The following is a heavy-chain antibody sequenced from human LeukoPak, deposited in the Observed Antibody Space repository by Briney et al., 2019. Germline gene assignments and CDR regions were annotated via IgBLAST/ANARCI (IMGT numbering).Heavy chain of an antibody. CDR1: GFSFSIYW. CDR2: INQGGSET. V-gene: IGHV3-7*01. Sequence: GGSLRLSCAASGFSFSIYWMSWVRQAPGQGLEWVANINQGGSETYYVDSVKGRFTISRDNAKNSLFLQLNSLRAEDTAVYYCARSPGVGTVDYWDQGSLVTVSS. D-gene: IGHD3-3*01. J-gene: IGHJ4*02. CDR3: ARSPGVGTVDY.